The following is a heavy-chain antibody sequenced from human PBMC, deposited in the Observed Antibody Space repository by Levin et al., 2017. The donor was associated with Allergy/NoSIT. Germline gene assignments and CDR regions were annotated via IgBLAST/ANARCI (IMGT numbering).Heavy chain of an antibody. CDR3: VWENRRMISGSYSYFYDY. Sequence: GESLKISCAGSGFNFRNAFMSWVRQAPGKGLEWVGRIKSYGGGGATEYAAPVKGRVTISRDDSRTELYLQMNGLRTDDTAVYYCVWENRRMISGSYSYFYDYWGQGTLVTVSS. J-gene: IGHJ4*02. V-gene: IGHV3-15*01. CDR1: GFNFRNAF. D-gene: IGHD3-22*01. CDR2: IKSYGGGGAT.